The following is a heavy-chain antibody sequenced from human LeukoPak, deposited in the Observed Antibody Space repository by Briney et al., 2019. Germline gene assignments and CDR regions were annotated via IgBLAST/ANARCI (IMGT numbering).Heavy chain of an antibody. V-gene: IGHV3-21*01. CDR1: GFTFSSYS. CDR2: ISSSSYI. Sequence: GGSLRLSCAASGFTFSSYSMNWVRQAPGKGLEWVSSISSSSYIYYADSVKGRFTISRDNAKNSLYLQMNSLRAEDTAVYYCARDLGFGEFPQYYFDYWGQGTLVTVSS. D-gene: IGHD3-10*01. CDR3: ARDLGFGEFPQYYFDY. J-gene: IGHJ4*02.